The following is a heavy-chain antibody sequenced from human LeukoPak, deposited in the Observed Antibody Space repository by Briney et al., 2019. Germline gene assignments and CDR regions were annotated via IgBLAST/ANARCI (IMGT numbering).Heavy chain of an antibody. CDR3: ARVIDYDISGYYLGY. J-gene: IGHJ4*02. V-gene: IGHV4-34*01. CDR1: GGSFSGYY. Sequence: SETLSLTCAVYGGSFSGYYWSWIRQPPWKGLEWIGEINDSGSTSCSPSLKSRVSISVDTSKNQFSLKLSSVTAADTAVYYCARVIDYDISGYYLGYWGQGTRVTVSS. CDR2: INDSGST. D-gene: IGHD3-22*01.